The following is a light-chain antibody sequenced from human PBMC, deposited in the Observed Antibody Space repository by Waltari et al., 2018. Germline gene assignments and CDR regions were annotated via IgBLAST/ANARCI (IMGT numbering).Light chain of an antibody. J-gene: IGLJ3*02. CDR1: SGSVSSTSY. Sequence: QTVVTQEPSSSVSPVGTVPLTRALSSGSVSSTSYARWYQQTPGQAPRTLVYKTNSRSSGVPDRFSGSVLGNKAALTITGAQADDGSDYYCLLYMGSGIWVFGGGTKLTVL. V-gene: IGLV8-61*01. CDR2: KTN. CDR3: LLYMGSGIWV.